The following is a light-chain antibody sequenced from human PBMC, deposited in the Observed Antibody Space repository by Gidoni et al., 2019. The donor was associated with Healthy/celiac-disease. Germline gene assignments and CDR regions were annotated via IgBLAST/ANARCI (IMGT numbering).Light chain of an antibody. CDR1: QSLLHSNGYNY. CDR2: LGS. V-gene: IGKV2-28*01. J-gene: IGKJ5*01. CDR3: MQALQTPPT. Sequence: DMVMTQSPLSLPVTPGEPASISCRSSQSLLHSNGYNYLDWYLQKPGQSPQLLIYLGSNRASGVPDRFSGSGSGTDFTLKISRVEAEDVGVYYCMQALQTPPTFXXXTRLEIK.